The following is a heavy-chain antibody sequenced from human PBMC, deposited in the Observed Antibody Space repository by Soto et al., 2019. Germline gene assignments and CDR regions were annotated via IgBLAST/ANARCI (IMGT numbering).Heavy chain of an antibody. J-gene: IGHJ2*01. Sequence: PSETLSLTCTVSGGSISSYYWSWIRQPPGKGLEWIGYIYYSGSTNYNPSLKSRVTISVDTSKNQFSLKLSSVTAADTAVYYCARYNNGDFAGLWYFDLWGRGTLVTVPQ. CDR2: IYYSGST. V-gene: IGHV4-59*01. CDR3: ARYNNGDFAGLWYFDL. D-gene: IGHD4-17*01. CDR1: GGSISSYY.